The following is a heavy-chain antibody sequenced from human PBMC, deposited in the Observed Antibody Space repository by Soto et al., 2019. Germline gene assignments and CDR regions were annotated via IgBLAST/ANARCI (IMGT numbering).Heavy chain of an antibody. CDR2: ISRNSGSI. CDR3: ANDFWSGSPPYYYYGMDV. Sequence: GGSLRLSCAASGFTFDDYAMHWVRQAPGKGLEWVSGISRNSGSIGYADSVKGRFTISRDNAKNSLYLQMNSLRAEDTALYYCANDFWSGSPPYYYYGMDVWGQGTTVTVSS. J-gene: IGHJ6*02. D-gene: IGHD3-3*01. V-gene: IGHV3-9*01. CDR1: GFTFDDYA.